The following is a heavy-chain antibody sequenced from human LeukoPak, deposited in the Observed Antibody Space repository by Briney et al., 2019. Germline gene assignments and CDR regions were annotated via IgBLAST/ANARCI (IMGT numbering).Heavy chain of an antibody. CDR3: ARAYSSSWYWNWFDP. Sequence: SETLSLTCTVSGYSISSGYYWGWIRQPPGKGLEWIGNIYHSGNTYYNPSLKSRVTVSLDMSKNQFSPKLNSVTAADTALYYCARAYSSSWYWNWFDPWGQGTLVTVSS. CDR2: IYHSGNT. J-gene: IGHJ5*02. D-gene: IGHD6-13*01. CDR1: GYSISSGYY. V-gene: IGHV4-38-2*02.